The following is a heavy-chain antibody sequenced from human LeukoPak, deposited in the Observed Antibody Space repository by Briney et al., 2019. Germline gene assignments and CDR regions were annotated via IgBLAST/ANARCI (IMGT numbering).Heavy chain of an antibody. CDR3: ARDAQTLAAAGTPRGDY. J-gene: IGHJ4*02. CDR2: IWYDGSNK. D-gene: IGHD6-13*01. CDR1: GFTFSSYG. V-gene: IGHV3-33*08. Sequence: GGSLRLSCAASGFTFSSYGMHWVRQAPGKGLEWVAVIWYDGSNKYYADSVKGRFTISRDNSKNTLYLQMNSLRAEDTAVYYCARDAQTLAAAGTPRGDYWGQGTLVTVSS.